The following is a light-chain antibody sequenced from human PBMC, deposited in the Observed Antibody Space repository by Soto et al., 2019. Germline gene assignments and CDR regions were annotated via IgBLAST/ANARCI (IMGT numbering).Light chain of an antibody. J-gene: IGLJ1*01. V-gene: IGLV2-11*01. CDR1: SSDVGGYNY. CDR3: SSYSSTTTPFV. CDR2: AVS. Sequence: QSALTQPRSVSGSPGQSVTISCTGTSSDVGGYNYVSWYQQHPGKAPKLIIYAVSGRPSGVPDRFSGSKSGNTASLTISGLQAEDEADYSCSSYSSTTTPFVFGTGTKVTVL.